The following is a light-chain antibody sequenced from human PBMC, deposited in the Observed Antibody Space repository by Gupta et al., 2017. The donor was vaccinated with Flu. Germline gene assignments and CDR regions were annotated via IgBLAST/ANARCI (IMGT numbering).Light chain of an antibody. CDR2: GAS. Sequence: EIVMTQSPATLSVSPGESTTLSCRASQGISSNLAWYQQKPGQAPRLLIYGASTRATGIPDRFSGGGSGTDFTLTISSLQSEDVAVYSCQQYNRWPPRTFGQGTKVEIK. V-gene: IGKV3-15*01. CDR3: QQYNRWPPRT. J-gene: IGKJ1*01. CDR1: QGISSN.